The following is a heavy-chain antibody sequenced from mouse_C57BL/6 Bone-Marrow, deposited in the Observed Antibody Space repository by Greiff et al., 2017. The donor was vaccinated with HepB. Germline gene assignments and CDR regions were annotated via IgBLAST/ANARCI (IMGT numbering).Heavy chain of an antibody. CDR2: FYPGSGSI. V-gene: IGHV1-62-2*01. Sequence: VQLQQSGAELVKPGASVKLSCKASGYTFTEYPIHWVKQRSGQGLEWIGWFYPGSGSIKYNEKFKDKATLTADKASSTFDMELSRLTSEDSAVYFCARHEVVYDSNSAWFAYWGQGTLVTVSA. J-gene: IGHJ3*01. D-gene: IGHD2-5*01. CDR3: ARHEVVYDSNSAWFAY. CDR1: GYTFTEYP.